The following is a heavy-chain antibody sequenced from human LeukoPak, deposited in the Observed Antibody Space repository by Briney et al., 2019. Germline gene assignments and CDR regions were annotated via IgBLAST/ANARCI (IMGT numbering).Heavy chain of an antibody. CDR2: IWYDGSKK. D-gene: IGHD1-14*01. Sequence: PGRSLSLSCEGSRFTFSSYGMHWVRQAPGKGLEWVAVIWYDGSKKYYSDSVKGRFTISRDNSKNTLYLQMNSLRAEDTAVYYCAKELTVYNRGYYFDYWGQGTLVTVSS. CDR3: AKELTVYNRGYYFDY. J-gene: IGHJ4*02. CDR1: RFTFSSYG. V-gene: IGHV3-33*06.